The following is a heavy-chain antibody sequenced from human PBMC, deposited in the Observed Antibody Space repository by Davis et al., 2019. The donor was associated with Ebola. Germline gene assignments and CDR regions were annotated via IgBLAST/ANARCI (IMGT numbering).Heavy chain of an antibody. D-gene: IGHD2-2*01. CDR1: GYTFTSYG. Sequence: ASVKVSCKASGYTFTSYGISWVRQAPGQGLEWMGWISAYNGNTNYAQKLQGRVTMTTDTSTSTAYMELRSLRSDDTAVYYCARVPHCSSTSCYGYYYYGMDVWGQGTTVTVSS. J-gene: IGHJ6*02. V-gene: IGHV1-18*01. CDR3: ARVPHCSSTSCYGYYYYGMDV. CDR2: ISAYNGNT.